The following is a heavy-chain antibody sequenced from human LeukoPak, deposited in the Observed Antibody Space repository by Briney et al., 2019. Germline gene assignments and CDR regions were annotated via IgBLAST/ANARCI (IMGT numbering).Heavy chain of an antibody. D-gene: IGHD5-18*01. CDR1: GFTVSSNY. V-gene: IGHV3-66*02. Sequence: QPGGSLRLSRAASGFTVSSNYMSWVRQAPGEGLEWVSVIYSGGSTYYADSVKGRFTISRDNSKNTLYLQMNSLRAEDTAVYYCARRPYSSAFDIWGQGTMVTVSS. CDR3: ARRPYSSAFDI. J-gene: IGHJ3*02. CDR2: IYSGGST.